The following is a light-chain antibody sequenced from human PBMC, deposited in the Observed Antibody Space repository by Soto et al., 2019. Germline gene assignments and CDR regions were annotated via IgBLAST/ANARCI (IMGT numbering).Light chain of an antibody. J-gene: IGLJ3*02. Sequence: QSVLTQPPSVSGAPGQTVTISCTGSSSNIGAGYDARWYQQLPGTAPKLLMYGNSNRPSGVPDRFSGSKSGTSASLAITGLQAEDEADYYCQSYDSSLNDLVFGGGTKLTVL. CDR3: QSYDSSLNDLV. CDR1: SSNIGAGYD. V-gene: IGLV1-40*01. CDR2: GNS.